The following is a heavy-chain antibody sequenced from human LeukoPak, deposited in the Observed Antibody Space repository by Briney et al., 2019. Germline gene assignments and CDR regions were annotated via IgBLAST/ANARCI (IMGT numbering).Heavy chain of an antibody. D-gene: IGHD6-19*01. CDR1: GFTFGSYE. J-gene: IGHJ4*02. CDR2: ISSSGSTI. CDR3: ARMQQWLPDY. Sequence: PGGSLRLSCAASGFTFGSYEMNWVRQAPGKGLEWVSYISSSGSTIYYADSVKGRFTISRDNAKNSLYLQMNSLRAEDTAVYYCARMQQWLPDYWGQGTLVTVSS. V-gene: IGHV3-48*03.